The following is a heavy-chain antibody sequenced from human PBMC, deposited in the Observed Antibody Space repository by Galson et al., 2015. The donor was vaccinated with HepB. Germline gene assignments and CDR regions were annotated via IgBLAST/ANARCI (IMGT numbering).Heavy chain of an antibody. CDR1: GFTFDDYA. CDR3: AKDIASAAVTLGGYDY. J-gene: IGHJ4*02. Sequence: SLRLSCATSGFTFDDYAMHWVRQAPGKGLEWVSGISWNSGSIGYADSVRGRFIISRDSAKNSLYLQMSSLRPEDTALYYCAKDIASAAVTLGGYDYWGQGTLVTVSS. V-gene: IGHV3-9*01. CDR2: ISWNSGSI. D-gene: IGHD4-17*01.